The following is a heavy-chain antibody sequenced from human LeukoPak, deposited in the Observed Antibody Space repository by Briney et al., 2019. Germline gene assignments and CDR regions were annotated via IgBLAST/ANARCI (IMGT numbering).Heavy chain of an antibody. CDR1: GFTFSSYA. CDR3: ARDAQYYDYVWGSYRSPLGY. Sequence: GGSLRLSCAASGFTFSSYAMSWVRQAPGKGLEWVSVIYSGGSTYYADSVKGRFTISRDNSKNTLYLQMNSLRAEDTAVYYCARDAQYYDYVWGSYRSPLGYWGQGTLVTVSS. J-gene: IGHJ4*02. CDR2: IYSGGST. D-gene: IGHD3-16*02. V-gene: IGHV3-66*01.